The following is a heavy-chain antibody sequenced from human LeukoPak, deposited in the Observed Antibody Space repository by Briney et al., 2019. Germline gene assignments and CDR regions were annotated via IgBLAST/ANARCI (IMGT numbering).Heavy chain of an antibody. Sequence: GGSLRLSCAASGFTFSSYSMNWVRQAPGKGLEWVSYISSGSGTIYYADSVKGRFTISRDNAKNSLYLQMNSLRAEDTAVYYCARDGTYYYDSSGNDAFDIWGQGTMVTVSS. CDR2: ISSGSGTI. J-gene: IGHJ3*02. CDR3: ARDGTYYYDSSGNDAFDI. CDR1: GFTFSSYS. D-gene: IGHD3-22*01. V-gene: IGHV3-48*01.